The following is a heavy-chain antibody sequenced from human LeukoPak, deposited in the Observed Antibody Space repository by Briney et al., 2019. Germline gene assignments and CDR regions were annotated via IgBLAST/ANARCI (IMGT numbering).Heavy chain of an antibody. CDR3: ARRDYYDSSGYYVGTFDY. CDR2: INHSGST. CDR1: GGSFSGYY. V-gene: IGHV4-34*01. Sequence: SVTLSLTCAVYGGSFSGYYWSWIRQPPGKGLEWIGEINHSGSTNYNPSLKSRVTISVDTSKNQFSLKLSSVTAADTAVYYCARRDYYDSSGYYVGTFDYWGQGTLVTVSS. D-gene: IGHD3-22*01. J-gene: IGHJ4*02.